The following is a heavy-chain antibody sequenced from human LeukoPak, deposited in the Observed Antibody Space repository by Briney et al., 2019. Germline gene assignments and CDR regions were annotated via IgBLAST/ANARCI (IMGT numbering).Heavy chain of an antibody. V-gene: IGHV4-59*01. CDR1: GVSISSNY. Sequence: SETLSLTCTVSGVSISSNYWSWIRQPPGKGLEWIGYMYHSGSTNYNPSLKSRVTISIDTSKNHFSLQLSSVTVADTAVYYCARDVTRQGWFDPWGQGTLVTVSS. CDR3: ARDVTRQGWFDP. J-gene: IGHJ5*02. D-gene: IGHD1-14*01. CDR2: MYHSGST.